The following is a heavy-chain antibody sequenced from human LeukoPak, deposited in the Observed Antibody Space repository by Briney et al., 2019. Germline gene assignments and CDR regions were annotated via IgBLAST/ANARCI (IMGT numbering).Heavy chain of an antibody. V-gene: IGHV3-30*04. Sequence: PGRCLRLSCAASGFTFSSYAMHWVRQAPGKGLEWVAVISYDGSNKYYADSVKGRFTISRDNSKNTLYLQMNSLRAEDTAVYYCARVKGYYYDSSGYLENDAFDIWGQGTMVTVSS. CDR3: ARVKGYYYDSSGYLENDAFDI. CDR2: ISYDGSNK. D-gene: IGHD3-22*01. CDR1: GFTFSSYA. J-gene: IGHJ3*02.